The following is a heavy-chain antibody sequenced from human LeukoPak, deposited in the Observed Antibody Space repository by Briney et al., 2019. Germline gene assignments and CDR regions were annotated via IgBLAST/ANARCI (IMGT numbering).Heavy chain of an antibody. J-gene: IGHJ3*02. CDR3: ARRYCTNGVCYRSAFDI. CDR1: GGSISSYY. V-gene: IGHV4-4*07. Sequence: SETLSLTCTVSGGSISSYYWSWIRQPAGKGLEWVGRMYTSGSTNYNPSLKSRVTMSVDTSKNQFSLKLSSVTAADTAVYYCARRYCTNGVCYRSAFDIWGQGTMVTVSS. D-gene: IGHD2-8*01. CDR2: MYTSGST.